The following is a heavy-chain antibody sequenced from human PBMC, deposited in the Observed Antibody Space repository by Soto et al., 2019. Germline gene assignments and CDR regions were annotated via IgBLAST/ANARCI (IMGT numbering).Heavy chain of an antibody. J-gene: IGHJ3*02. D-gene: IGHD3-3*01. CDR1: GYTFTSYG. CDR3: ARGVVTIFGVVTHAFDI. CDR2: ISAYNGNT. Sequence: GASVKVSCKSSGYTFTSYGISCVRQAPGQGLEWMGWISAYNGNTNYAQKLQGRVTMTTDTSTSTAYMELRSLRSDDTAVYYCARGVVTIFGVVTHAFDIWGQGTMVTVSS. V-gene: IGHV1-18*01.